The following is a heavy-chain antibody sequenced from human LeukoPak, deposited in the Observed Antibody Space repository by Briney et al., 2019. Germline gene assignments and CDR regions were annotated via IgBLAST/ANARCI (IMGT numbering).Heavy chain of an antibody. J-gene: IGHJ4*02. CDR3: GKDKGGRSLAAVDY. Sequence: PGGSLRLSCAASGFSFSSFGMHWVRQAPGKGLEWVAFIRYDGTNTYYADSVKGRFTISRDNSKNTLYLHMSSLRADDTAVFYCGKDKGGRSLAAVDYWGQGILVTVSS. CDR2: IRYDGTNT. CDR1: GFSFSSFG. D-gene: IGHD3-16*01. V-gene: IGHV3-30*02.